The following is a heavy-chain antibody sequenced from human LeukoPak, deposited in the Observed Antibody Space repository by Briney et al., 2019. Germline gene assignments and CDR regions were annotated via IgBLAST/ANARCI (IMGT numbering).Heavy chain of an antibody. V-gene: IGHV4-39*07. J-gene: IGHJ4*02. CDR2: IYYSGST. CDR3: ARDRTIFGVLDY. Sequence: SSETLSLTCTVSGGSISSSSYYWGWIRQPPGKGLEWIGSIYYSGSTYYNPSLKSRVTISVDTSKNQFSLKLSSVTAADTAVYYCARDRTIFGVLDYWGQGTLVTVSS. D-gene: IGHD3-3*01. CDR1: GGSISSSSYY.